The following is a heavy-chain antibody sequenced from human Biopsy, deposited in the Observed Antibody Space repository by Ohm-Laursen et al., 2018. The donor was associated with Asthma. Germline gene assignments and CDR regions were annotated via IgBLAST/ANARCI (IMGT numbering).Heavy chain of an antibody. CDR2: ISYTGST. J-gene: IGHJ4*02. Sequence: SETLSLTCPVSADSISSNNFYWGWIRQPPGKGLEWIATISYTGSTYYNPSLKSRVTISVDTSKIQFSLKLSSVTAADTAVYYCARHSGNYYAQLNYWSQGTLVTVSS. CDR3: ARHSGNYYAQLNY. CDR1: ADSISSNNFY. V-gene: IGHV4-39*01. D-gene: IGHD1-26*01.